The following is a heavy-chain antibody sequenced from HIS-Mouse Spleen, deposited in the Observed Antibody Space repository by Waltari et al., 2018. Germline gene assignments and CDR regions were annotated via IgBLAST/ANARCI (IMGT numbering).Heavy chain of an antibody. D-gene: IGHD4-4*01. CDR3: ARVMTTVTTYFDY. J-gene: IGHJ4*02. Sequence: EVQLVESGGGWIQPGGSLRLSCAASGFTVSSTYMSCVRTYPGQGLEWVSVIYSGGSTYYADSVKGRFTISRDNSKNTLYLQMNSLRAEDTAVYYCARVMTTVTTYFDYWGQGTLVTVSS. CDR1: GFTVSSTY. CDR2: IYSGGST. V-gene: IGHV3-53*01.